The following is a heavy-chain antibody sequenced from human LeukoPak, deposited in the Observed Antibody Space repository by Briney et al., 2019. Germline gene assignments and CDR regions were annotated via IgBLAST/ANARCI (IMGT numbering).Heavy chain of an antibody. V-gene: IGHV3-21*01. CDR2: ISSSSSYI. J-gene: IGHJ4*02. CDR1: GFTVSSNY. CDR3: ARDPGKVTTGY. D-gene: IGHD4-17*01. Sequence: GGSLRLSCAASGFTVSSNYMSWVRQAPGKGLEWVSSISSSSSYIYHADSVKGRFTISRDNAKNSLYLQMNSLRAEDTAVYYCARDPGKVTTGYWGQGTLVTVSS.